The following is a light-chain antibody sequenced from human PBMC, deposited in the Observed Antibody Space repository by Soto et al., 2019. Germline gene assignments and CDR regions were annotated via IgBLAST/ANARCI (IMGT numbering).Light chain of an antibody. CDR3: QQYNSYPLT. J-gene: IGKJ4*01. CDR1: QSISDR. CDR2: KAS. Sequence: QMTQSPPTLSASVGDRVTITCRASQSISDRLAWYQQKPGKAPKFLIYKASNLESGVPSRFSGSGSGTEFTLTISCLQPDDFATYYCQQYNSYPLTFGGGTKVEIK. V-gene: IGKV1-5*03.